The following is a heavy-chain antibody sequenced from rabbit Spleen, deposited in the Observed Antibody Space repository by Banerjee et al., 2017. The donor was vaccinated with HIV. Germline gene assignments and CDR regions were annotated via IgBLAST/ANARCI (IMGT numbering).Heavy chain of an antibody. CDR3: VRDLGYDDYSEKGYFNL. CDR2: IDPIFGRT. CDR1: GFDFSNYG. V-gene: IGHV1S47*01. D-gene: IGHD2-1*01. Sequence: QEQLVESGGGLVQPGGSLKLSCKASGFDFSNYGVTWVRQAPGKGLEWIGYIDPIFGRTYYASWVNGRFTISSHNAQNTLYLQLNSLTAADTATYFSVRDLGYDDYSEKGYFNLWGPGTLVTVS. J-gene: IGHJ4*01.